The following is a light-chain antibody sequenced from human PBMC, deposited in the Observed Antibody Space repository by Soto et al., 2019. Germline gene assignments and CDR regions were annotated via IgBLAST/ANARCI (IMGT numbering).Light chain of an antibody. CDR3: QQLNSYPRT. J-gene: IGKJ3*01. V-gene: IGKV1-9*01. Sequence: DIQLTQSPSFLSASVGDRVTITCRARQGISSYLAWYQQKPGKAPKLLLYAASTLQSGVPSRFSGSGSGTEFTLTISSLQPEDFATYYCQQLNSYPRTFGPGTKVDIK. CDR1: QGISSY. CDR2: AAS.